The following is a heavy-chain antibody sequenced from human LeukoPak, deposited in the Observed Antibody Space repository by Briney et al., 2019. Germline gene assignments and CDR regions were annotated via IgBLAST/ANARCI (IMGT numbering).Heavy chain of an antibody. V-gene: IGHV3-43D*03. CDR3: AKDRGTYSMYCLDH. CDR1: GFTFDDYA. D-gene: IGHD3-16*01. CDR2: ITWSSATT. J-gene: IGHJ4*02. Sequence: GGSLRLSCAASGFTFDDYAMHWVRQAPGKGLEWVSLITWSSATTYYADSVKGRFTISRDNSRNALYLHMNSLRDDDTALYYCAKDRGTYSMYCLDHWGQGTLVTVSS.